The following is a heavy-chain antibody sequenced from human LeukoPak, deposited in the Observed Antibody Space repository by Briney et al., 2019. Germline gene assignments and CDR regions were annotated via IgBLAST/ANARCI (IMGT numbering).Heavy chain of an antibody. D-gene: IGHD3-10*01. V-gene: IGHV4-39*01. J-gene: IGHJ4*02. CDR1: GGFLTPGNFY. CDR3: ARHGYYYSSGPLFDS. CDR2: IYSSGLK. Sequence: SETLSLTCKVSGGFLTPGNFYWGWVRQTPGKGLQWIATIYSSGLKYFNPSLESRVTISVDTSKNQFFLNLTSVTATDTALYYCARHGYYYSSGPLFDSWGQGTLVTVSS.